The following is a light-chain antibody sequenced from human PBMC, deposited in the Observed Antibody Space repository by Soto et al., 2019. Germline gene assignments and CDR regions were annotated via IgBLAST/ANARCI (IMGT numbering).Light chain of an antibody. V-gene: IGLV1-44*01. J-gene: IGLJ1*01. CDR1: SSNIGSNT. CDR2: SNN. Sequence: QSVLTQPPSASGTPGQRVTISCSRSSSNIGSNTVNWYQQLPGTAPKLLIYSNNQRPSGVPDRFSGSKSGTSASLAISGLQSEDEADYYCAAWDDSLNGRVFGTGTKVTVL. CDR3: AAWDDSLNGRV.